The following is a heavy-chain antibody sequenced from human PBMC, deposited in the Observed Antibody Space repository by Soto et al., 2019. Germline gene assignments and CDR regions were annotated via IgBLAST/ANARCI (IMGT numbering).Heavy chain of an antibody. CDR1: GYTFTSYG. D-gene: IGHD2-15*01. J-gene: IGHJ6*02. CDR2: ISADNGNT. CDR3: ATAPLPDRYYYYGMDV. V-gene: IGHV1-18*01. Sequence: ASVKVSCKASGYTFTSYGISWVRQAPGQRLEWMGWISADNGNTKYSQKFQGRVTITRDTSASTAYMELSSLRSEDTSVYYCATAPLPDRYYYYGMDVWGQGTTVTVS.